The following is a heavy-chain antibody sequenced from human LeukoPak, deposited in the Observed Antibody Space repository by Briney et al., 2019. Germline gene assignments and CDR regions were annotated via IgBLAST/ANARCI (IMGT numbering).Heavy chain of an antibody. CDR3: AKDGGGFLEWLPPMDV. CDR2: ISRSSSTI. V-gene: IGHV3-48*01. D-gene: IGHD3-3*01. J-gene: IGHJ6*02. CDR1: GFTFSSSS. Sequence: RPGGSLRLSCAASGFTFSSSSMNWVRQAPGKGLEWVSYISRSSSTIYYADSAKGRFTISRDNAMHSLYLQMNSLRAEDTAVYYCAKDGGGFLEWLPPMDVWGQGTTVTVSS.